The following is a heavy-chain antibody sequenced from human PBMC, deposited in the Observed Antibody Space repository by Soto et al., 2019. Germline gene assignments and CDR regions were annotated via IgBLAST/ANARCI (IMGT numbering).Heavy chain of an antibody. V-gene: IGHV3-49*03. D-gene: IGHD3-22*01. CDR3: TTNYYDSSGYDNWFDP. Sequence: GGLQRLPYTASGCNFGDYAMSWFRQAPGKGLEWVGFIRSKAYGGTTEYAASVKGRFTISRDDSKSIAYLQMNSLKTEDTAVYYCTTNYYDSSGYDNWFDPWGQGTLVTVSS. CDR1: GCNFGDYA. J-gene: IGHJ5*02. CDR2: IRSKAYGGTT.